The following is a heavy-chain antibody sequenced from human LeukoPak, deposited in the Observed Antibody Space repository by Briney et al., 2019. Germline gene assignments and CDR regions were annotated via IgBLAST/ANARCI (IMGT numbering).Heavy chain of an antibody. CDR1: GFSFSSYE. J-gene: IGHJ6*02. Sequence: GGSLRLPCAASGFSFSSYEMNWVRQAPGKGLEWVSFISSSGDTVNYVDSVKGRFTISRDNAKNSLFLQMNSLRAEDTAVYYCARWFCTSTSCHYYYYGMDVWGQGTTVTVSS. D-gene: IGHD2-2*01. V-gene: IGHV3-48*03. CDR2: ISSSGDTV. CDR3: ARWFCTSTSCHYYYYGMDV.